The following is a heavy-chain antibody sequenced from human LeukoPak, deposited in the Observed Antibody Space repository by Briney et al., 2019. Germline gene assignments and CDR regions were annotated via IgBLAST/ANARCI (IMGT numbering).Heavy chain of an antibody. CDR3: ARDMGFGELLTIYHYYGMDV. CDR2: INAGNGNT. D-gene: IGHD3-10*01. CDR1: GYTFTSYA. J-gene: IGHJ6*02. V-gene: IGHV1-3*01. Sequence: ASVKVSCKASGYTFTSYAMHWVRQAPGQRLEWMGWINAGNGNTKYSQKFQGRVTITRDTSASTAYMELSSLRSEDTAVYYCARDMGFGELLTIYHYYGMDVWGQGTTVTVSS.